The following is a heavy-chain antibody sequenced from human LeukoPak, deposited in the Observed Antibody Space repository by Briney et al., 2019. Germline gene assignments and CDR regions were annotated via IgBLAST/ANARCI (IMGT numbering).Heavy chain of an antibody. D-gene: IGHD3-10*01. V-gene: IGHV5-51*01. J-gene: IGHJ4*02. CDR2: IYPGDSDT. CDR3: ARHGCFGSGSCYFDY. Sequence: GESLKISCKGSGYSFSNHWIGWVRQKPGKGPECMALIYPGDSDTKYSSSFQGQVTVSADKSTSTAYLQWRSLKASDTATYYCARHGCFGSGSCYFDYWGQGVLVTVSS. CDR1: GYSFSNHW.